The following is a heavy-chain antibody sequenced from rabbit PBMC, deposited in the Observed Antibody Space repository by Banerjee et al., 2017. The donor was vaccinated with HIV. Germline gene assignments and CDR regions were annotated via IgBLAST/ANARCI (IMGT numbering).Heavy chain of an antibody. V-gene: IGHV1S45*01. CDR3: VRDHYSSGWGPNYFNL. D-gene: IGHD4-1*01. Sequence: QEQLEESGGDLVQPGASLTLTCTASGFSFSSYYYMCWVRQAPGKGLEWIACIYNGDGSTYYASWAKGRFTISKTSSTTVTLQMTSLTAADTATYFCVRDHYSSGWGPNYFNLWGQGTLVTVS. J-gene: IGHJ4*01. CDR2: IYNGDGST. CDR1: GFSFSSYYY.